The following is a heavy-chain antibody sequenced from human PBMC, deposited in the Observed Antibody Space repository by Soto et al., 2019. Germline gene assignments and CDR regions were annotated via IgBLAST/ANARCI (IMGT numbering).Heavy chain of an antibody. CDR1: GFASDTYD. CDR3: AKEGWGGSYEPYFDF. Sequence: EMQLMELGGGLVKPGGSVRLSCAASGFASDTYDMSWVRQAPGKGLEWVSGINGRGDRTFVADSVKGRFSISRDISTDTVYLQMNSLKPEDTAVYYCAKEGWGGSYEPYFDFWGQGTVVTVSS. CDR2: INGRGDRT. D-gene: IGHD1-26*01. J-gene: IGHJ4*02. V-gene: IGHV3-23*01.